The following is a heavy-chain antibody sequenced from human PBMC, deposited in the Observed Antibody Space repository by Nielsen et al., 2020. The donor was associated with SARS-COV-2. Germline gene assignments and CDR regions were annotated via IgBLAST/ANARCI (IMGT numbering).Heavy chain of an antibody. CDR2: INHNSGGT. Sequence: ASVKVSCKASGYTFTGYYIHWVRQAPGQGLEWMGWINHNSGGTDYAQKFQGRVTMTWDTSITTAYMELPRLRSDDTAVYYCARELTVGMATIGAFDIWGQGTVVTVSS. CDR3: ARELTVGMATIGAFDI. J-gene: IGHJ3*02. V-gene: IGHV1-2*02. D-gene: IGHD5-24*01. CDR1: GYTFTGYY.